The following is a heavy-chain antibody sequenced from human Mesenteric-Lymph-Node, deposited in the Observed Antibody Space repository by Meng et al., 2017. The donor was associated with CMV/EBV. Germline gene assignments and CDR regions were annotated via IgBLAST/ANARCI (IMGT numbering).Heavy chain of an antibody. V-gene: IGHV1-8*02. CDR1: GYSFTTYD. CDR2: MNPNSGNT. Sequence: ASVKVSCKTSGYSFTTYDISWVRQAPGQGLEWMGWMNPNSGNTGYAQKFQGRVTMTRNTSISTAYMELSSLRSEDTAVYYCLRFLAHGGGFDPWGQGTLVTVSS. CDR3: LRFLAHGGGFDP. D-gene: IGHD3-3*01. J-gene: IGHJ5*02.